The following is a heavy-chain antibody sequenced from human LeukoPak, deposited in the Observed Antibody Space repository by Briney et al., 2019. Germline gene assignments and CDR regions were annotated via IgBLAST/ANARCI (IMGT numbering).Heavy chain of an antibody. D-gene: IGHD6-13*01. CDR1: GGSLSDYY. J-gene: IGHJ4*02. CDR2: IYYSGST. V-gene: IGHV4-59*01. CDR3: ATSESLDDGAAAGTFDY. Sequence: SESLSLTCNVYGGSLSDYYWNWIRQPPGKGLEWIGYIYYSGSTTYNPYLKSGVTISVDTSKNQFSLKLISVTAADTAVYYCATSESLDDGAAAGTFDYWGQGTLVTVSS.